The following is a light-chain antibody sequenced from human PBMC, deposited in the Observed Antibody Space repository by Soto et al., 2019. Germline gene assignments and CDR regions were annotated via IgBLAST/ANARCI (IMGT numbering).Light chain of an antibody. CDR3: QQRGT. CDR2: DTS. V-gene: IGKV3-11*01. J-gene: IGKJ3*01. Sequence: EIVLTQSPATLSVSPGERATLSCRASQSVNKHLAWYQHKPGHAPRLLLSDTSYRPTGIPARFSGSGSGTDFTLTISSLEPEDLAVYYCQQRGTFGPGTKVDL. CDR1: QSVNKH.